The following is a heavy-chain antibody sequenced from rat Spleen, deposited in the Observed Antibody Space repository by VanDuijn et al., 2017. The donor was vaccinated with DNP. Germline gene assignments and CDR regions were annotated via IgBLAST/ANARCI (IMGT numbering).Heavy chain of an antibody. Sequence: QVQLKESGPGLVQPSQTLSLTCTVSGLSLTSNSVSWLRQFPGKGLEWMGLIWSNGGTDYNSAIKSRLSISRDTSKSQVFLKMNSLQTEDTAMYFCAGHDYDGTYYYFDYWGQGVMVTVSS. D-gene: IGHD1-12*02. CDR1: GLSLTSNS. CDR3: AGHDYDGTYYYFDY. CDR2: IWSNGGT. J-gene: IGHJ2*01. V-gene: IGHV2-47*01.